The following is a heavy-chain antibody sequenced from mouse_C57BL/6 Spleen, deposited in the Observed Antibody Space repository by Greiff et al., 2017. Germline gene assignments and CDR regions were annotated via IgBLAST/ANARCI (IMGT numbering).Heavy chain of an antibody. Sequence: QVQLQQSGAELVRPGASVTLSCKASGYTFTDYEMHWVKQTPVHGLEWIGAIDPETGGTAYNQKFKGKAILTADKSSSTAYMELRSLTSEDSAVYYCTRFDYDAFAYWGQGTLVTVSA. D-gene: IGHD2-4*01. J-gene: IGHJ3*01. V-gene: IGHV1-15*01. CDR3: TRFDYDAFAY. CDR1: GYTFTDYE. CDR2: IDPETGGT.